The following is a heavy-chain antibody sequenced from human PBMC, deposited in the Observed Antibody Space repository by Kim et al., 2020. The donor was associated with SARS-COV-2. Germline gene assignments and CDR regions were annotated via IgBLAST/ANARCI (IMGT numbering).Heavy chain of an antibody. CDR1: GGSISSYY. V-gene: IGHV4-59*13. CDR3: AREIPLRSYYDILTGEADAFDI. Sequence: SETLSLTCTVSGGSISSYYWSWIRQPPGKGLEWIGYIYYSGSTNYNPSLKSRVTISVDTSKNQFSLKLSSVTAADTAVYYCAREIPLRSYYDILTGEADAFDIWGQGTMVTVSS. D-gene: IGHD3-9*01. CDR2: IYYSGST. J-gene: IGHJ3*02.